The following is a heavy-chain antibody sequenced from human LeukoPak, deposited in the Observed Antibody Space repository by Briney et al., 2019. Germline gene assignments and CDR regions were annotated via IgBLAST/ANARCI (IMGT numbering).Heavy chain of an antibody. CDR3: AMRSYGMDV. Sequence: SETLSLTCAVYGGSFSGYYWSWIRQPPGKGLEWIGEINHSGSTNYNPSLKSRVTISVDTSKNQFSLKLSSVAAADTAVYYCAMRSYGMDVWGQGTTVTVSS. V-gene: IGHV4-34*01. J-gene: IGHJ6*02. CDR2: INHSGST. CDR1: GGSFSGYY.